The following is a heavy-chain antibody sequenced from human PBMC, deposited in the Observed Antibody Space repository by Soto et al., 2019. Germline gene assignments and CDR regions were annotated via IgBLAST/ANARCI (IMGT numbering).Heavy chain of an antibody. CDR1: GGTFSSYA. CDR3: ARLHMVRVVNGYYYGMDV. J-gene: IGHJ6*02. V-gene: IGHV1-69*13. CDR2: IIPIFGTA. Sequence: SVKVSCKASGGTFSSYAISWVRQAPGQGLEWMGGIIPIFGTANYAQKFQGRVTITADESTSTAYMELSSLRSEDTAVYYCARLHMVRVVNGYYYGMDVWGQGTTVTVSS. D-gene: IGHD3-10*01.